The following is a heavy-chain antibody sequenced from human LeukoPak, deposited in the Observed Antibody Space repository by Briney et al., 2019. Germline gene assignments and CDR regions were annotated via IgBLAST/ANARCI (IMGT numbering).Heavy chain of an antibody. CDR3: AREYCSGGRCQYYFDY. V-gene: IGHV3-64*01. CDR2: ISSDGGSP. J-gene: IGHJ4*02. Sequence: PGGSLRLSCAASGFTFSSYGMHWVRQAPGKGLEYVSGISSDGGSPFHVNSVKGRFTISRDNSKDTPYLQMGSLRAEDMAVYYRAREYCSGGRCQYYFDYWGQGTLVTVSS. CDR1: GFTFSSYG. D-gene: IGHD2-15*01.